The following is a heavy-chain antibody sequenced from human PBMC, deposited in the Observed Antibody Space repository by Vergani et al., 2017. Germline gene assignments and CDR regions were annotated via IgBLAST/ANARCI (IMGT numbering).Heavy chain of an antibody. D-gene: IGHD3-22*01. V-gene: IGHV3-48*01. CDR3: AGPQGTSAYYYGGFDY. CDR1: GFTFSSYS. CDR2: ISSSSSYI. J-gene: IGHJ4*02. Sequence: EVQLVESGGGLVQPGGSLRLSCAASGFTFSSYSMNWVRQAPGKGLEWVSYISSSSSYIYYADSVKGRFTISRDNSKNTLSLQMNSLTAEDTAIYYCAGPQGTSAYYYGGFDYWGQGILVTVSS.